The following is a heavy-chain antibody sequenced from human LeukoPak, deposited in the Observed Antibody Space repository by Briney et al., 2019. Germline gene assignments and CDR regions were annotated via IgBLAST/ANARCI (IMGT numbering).Heavy chain of an antibody. V-gene: IGHV3-53*01. CDR1: GFTVSSNY. D-gene: IGHD3-10*01. CDR2: IYSGGST. CDR3: ASGSGSYRTPYYYMDV. J-gene: IGHJ6*03. Sequence: PVGSLRLSCVASGFTVSSNYMSWVRQAPGKGLEWVSVIYSGGSTYYADPVKGRFTISRDNSKNTLYLQMNSLRAEDTAVYYCASGSGSYRTPYYYMDVWGTGTTVTVSS.